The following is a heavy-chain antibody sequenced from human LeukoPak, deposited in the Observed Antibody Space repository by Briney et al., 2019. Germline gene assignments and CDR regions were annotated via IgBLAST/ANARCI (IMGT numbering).Heavy chain of an antibody. Sequence: PSETLSLTCTVSGGSISSSSYFWGWIRQPPGKGLEGIGSFCDSGSTYYNPSLKSRVTISVDTSKNQFSLQLSSVTAADTPVYYCARHNILTGFDYWGQGTLVTVSS. CDR3: ARHNILTGFDY. D-gene: IGHD3-9*01. J-gene: IGHJ4*02. CDR1: GGSISSSSYF. V-gene: IGHV4-39*01. CDR2: FCDSGST.